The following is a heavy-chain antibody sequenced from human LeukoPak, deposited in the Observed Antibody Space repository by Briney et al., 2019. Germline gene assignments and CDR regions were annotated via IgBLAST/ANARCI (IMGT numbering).Heavy chain of an antibody. V-gene: IGHV3-9*01. CDR1: GFTFDDYA. CDR3: ARDVGFGELGAFDI. D-gene: IGHD3-10*01. J-gene: IGHJ3*02. Sequence: PGGSLRLSCAASGFTFDDYAMHWVRQAPGKGLEWVSGISWNSGSIGYADSVKGRFTISRDNAKNSLYLQMNSLRAEDTAVYYCARDVGFGELGAFDIWGQGTMVTVSS. CDR2: ISWNSGSI.